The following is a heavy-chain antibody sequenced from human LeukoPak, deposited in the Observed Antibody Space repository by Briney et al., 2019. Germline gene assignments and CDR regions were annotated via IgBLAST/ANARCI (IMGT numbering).Heavy chain of an antibody. Sequence: GVSLRLSCAASGFTFSSYAMHWVRQAPGKGLEWVTFIQYDGSNKYYADSVKGRSTISRDNSKNTLYMQMNSLRAEDTAVYYCAKGIYYYDSSGYLYFDYWGQGTLVTVSS. V-gene: IGHV3-30*02. CDR1: GFTFSSYA. D-gene: IGHD3-22*01. J-gene: IGHJ4*02. CDR3: AKGIYYYDSSGYLYFDY. CDR2: IQYDGSNK.